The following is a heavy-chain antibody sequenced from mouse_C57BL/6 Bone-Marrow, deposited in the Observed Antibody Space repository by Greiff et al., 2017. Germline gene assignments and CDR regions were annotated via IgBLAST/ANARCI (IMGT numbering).Heavy chain of an antibody. CDR2: INYDGSST. CDR1: GFTFSDYY. J-gene: IGHJ1*03. V-gene: IGHV5-16*01. Sequence: EVKLMESEGGLVQPGSSMKLSCTASGFTFSDYYMAWVRQVPEKGLEWVANINYDGSSTYYLDSLKSRFIISRDNAKKILYLQMSSLKSEDTATYYCAREGTGTRYFDVWGTGTTVTVSS. CDR3: AREGTGTRYFDV. D-gene: IGHD4-1*01.